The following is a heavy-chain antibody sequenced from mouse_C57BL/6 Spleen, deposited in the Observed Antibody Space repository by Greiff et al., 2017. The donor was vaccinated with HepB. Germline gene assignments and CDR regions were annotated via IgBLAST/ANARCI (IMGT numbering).Heavy chain of an antibody. D-gene: IGHD4-1*01. Sequence: QVQLQQPGAELVKPGASVKMSCKASGYTFTSYWITWVKQRPGQGLEWIGDIYPGSGSTNYNEKFKSKATLTVDTSSSTAYMQLSSLTSEDSAVYYCARGGGYLGRQAYWGQGTLVTVSA. V-gene: IGHV1-55*01. J-gene: IGHJ3*01. CDR3: ARGGGYLGRQAY. CDR1: GYTFTSYW. CDR2: IYPGSGST.